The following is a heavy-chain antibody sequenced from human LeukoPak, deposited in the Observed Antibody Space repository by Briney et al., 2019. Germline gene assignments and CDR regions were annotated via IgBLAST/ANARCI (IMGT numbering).Heavy chain of an antibody. Sequence: ASVKVSCKSSGYTFTSYGVSWMRQAPGQGLEWMGWIVTYNGNTYYSQKFQGRVTMTTDTSTSTAYLELRSLRSDDTAVYYCAKTTVTSEEYYYYYMDVWGKGTTVTVSS. CDR3: AKTTVTSEEYYYYYMDV. J-gene: IGHJ6*03. CDR2: IVTYNGNT. CDR1: GYTFTSYG. V-gene: IGHV1-18*01. D-gene: IGHD4-11*01.